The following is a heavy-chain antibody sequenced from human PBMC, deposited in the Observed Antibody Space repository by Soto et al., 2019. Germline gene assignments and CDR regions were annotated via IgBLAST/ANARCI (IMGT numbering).Heavy chain of an antibody. CDR2: IYYSGST. J-gene: IGHJ4*02. CDR3: ARTRSSGYYCDY. V-gene: IGHV4-61*01. Sequence: SEPLSPTCTLSGASVSSVISSWIWIRQPPGKGLEWIGDIYYSGSTHYNPTLKSRITIAVDTSKSQFSLKLSSVTAADTAVYDCARTRSSGYYCDYWGQGTLVTVSS. D-gene: IGHD3-22*01. CDR1: GASVSSVISS.